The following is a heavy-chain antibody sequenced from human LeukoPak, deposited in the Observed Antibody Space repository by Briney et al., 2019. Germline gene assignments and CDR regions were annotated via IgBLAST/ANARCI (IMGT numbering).Heavy chain of an antibody. CDR3: ARGRATKRTGTWGAARPGYYYYYMDV. CDR2: MNPNSGNT. Sequence: ASVKVSCKASGYAFTSYDINWVRQATGQGLEWMGWMNPNSGNTGYAQKFQGRVTITRNTSISTAYMELSSLRSEDTAVYYCARGRATKRTGTWGAARPGYYYYYMDVWGKGTTVTVSS. CDR1: GYAFTSYD. V-gene: IGHV1-8*03. D-gene: IGHD6-6*01. J-gene: IGHJ6*03.